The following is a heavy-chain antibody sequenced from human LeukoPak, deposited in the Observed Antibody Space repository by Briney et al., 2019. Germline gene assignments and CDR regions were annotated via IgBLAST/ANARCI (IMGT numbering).Heavy chain of an antibody. D-gene: IGHD1-26*01. CDR2: IYYSGST. J-gene: IGHJ4*02. V-gene: IGHV4-39*01. CDR3: ARQIPGIVGATYFDY. CDR1: GGSISSSSYY. Sequence: PSETLSLTCTVSGGSISSSSYYWGWIRQPPGKGLEWIGSIYYSGSTYHNPSLKSRVTISVDTSRNQFSLKLSSLTAADTAVYYCARQIPGIVGATYFDYWGQGTLVTVSS.